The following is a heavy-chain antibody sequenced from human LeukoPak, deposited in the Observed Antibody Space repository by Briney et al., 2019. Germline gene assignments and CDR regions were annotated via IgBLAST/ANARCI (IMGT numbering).Heavy chain of an antibody. V-gene: IGHV3-53*01. CDR2: IYSGGST. CDR3: ARAGGMITFGGVIVIEAFDI. D-gene: IGHD3-16*02. CDR1: GFTVSSNY. Sequence: PGGSLRLSCAASGFTVSSNYMSWVRQAPGKGLEWVSVIYSGGSTYYADSVKGRFTISRDNSKNTLYLQMNSLRAEDTAVYYCARAGGMITFGGVIVIEAFDIWGQGTMVTVSS. J-gene: IGHJ3*02.